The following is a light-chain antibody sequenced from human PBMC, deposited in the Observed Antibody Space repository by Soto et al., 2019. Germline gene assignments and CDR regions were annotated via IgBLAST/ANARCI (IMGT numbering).Light chain of an antibody. CDR3: ASSTSDSLYV. J-gene: IGLJ1*01. V-gene: IGLV2-14*01. CDR2: QVS. CDR1: SSNVGFYNY. Sequence: QSALTQPASVSGSPGQSITISCTGTSSNVGFYNYVSWYQQHPGKAPKLMIYQVSNRPSGVSNRFSGSKSGNTASLTISALLAEDEADYFCASSTSDSLYVFGTGTKVTVL.